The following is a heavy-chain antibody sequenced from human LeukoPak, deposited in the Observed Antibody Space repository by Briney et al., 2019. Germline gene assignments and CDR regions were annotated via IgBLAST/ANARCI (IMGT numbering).Heavy chain of an antibody. Sequence: ASVKVSCKASGYTFTGYYMHWVRQAPGQGLEWMGWINPNSGGTSYARKFQGRVTMTRDTTISTAYMEVMKLSADDAAVYYCARSSSGLDAFDIWGQGTMVTVSS. CDR2: INPNSGGT. CDR1: GYTFTGYY. D-gene: IGHD5/OR15-5a*01. CDR3: ARSSSGLDAFDI. V-gene: IGHV1-2*02. J-gene: IGHJ3*02.